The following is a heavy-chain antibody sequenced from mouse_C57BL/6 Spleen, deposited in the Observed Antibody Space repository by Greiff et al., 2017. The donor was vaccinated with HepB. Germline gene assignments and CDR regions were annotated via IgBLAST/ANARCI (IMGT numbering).Heavy chain of an antibody. V-gene: IGHV1-64*01. CDR1: GYTFTSYW. J-gene: IGHJ2*01. D-gene: IGHD2-4*01. Sequence: QVQLQQPGAELVKPGASVKLSCKASGYTFTSYWMHWVKQRPGQGLEWIGMIHPNSGSTNFNEKFKSKATLTVDKSSSTAYMQLSSLTSEDSAVYYCARSDRATMTHYFDYWGQGTTLTVSS. CDR2: IHPNSGST. CDR3: ARSDRATMTHYFDY.